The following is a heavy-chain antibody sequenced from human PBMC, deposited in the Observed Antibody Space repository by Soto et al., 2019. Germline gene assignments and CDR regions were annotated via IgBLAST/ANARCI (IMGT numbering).Heavy chain of an antibody. CDR1: GYSISSGYY. CDR3: ARVASGDSSGYYYALFDY. D-gene: IGHD3-22*01. J-gene: IGHJ4*02. Sequence: PSETLSLTCAVSGYSISSGYYGGWIRQPPGKGLEWIGSIYHSGSTYYNPSLKSRVTISVDTSKNQFSLKLSSVTAADTAVYYCARVASGDSSGYYYALFDYWGQGTLVTVSS. V-gene: IGHV4-38-2*01. CDR2: IYHSGST.